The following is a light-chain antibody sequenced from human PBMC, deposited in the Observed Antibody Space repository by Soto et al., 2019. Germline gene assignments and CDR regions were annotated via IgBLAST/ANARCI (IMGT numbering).Light chain of an antibody. CDR1: QSVSSY. CDR3: QPRSNWRVF. CDR2: DAS. Sequence: EIVLTQSPATLSLSPGERATLSCRASQSVSSYLAWYQQKPGQAPRLLIYDASNRATGIPARFSGSGSGTDFTLTISSLEPEDFAVYYCQPRSNWRVFFGGGTKVEIK. V-gene: IGKV3-11*01. J-gene: IGKJ4*01.